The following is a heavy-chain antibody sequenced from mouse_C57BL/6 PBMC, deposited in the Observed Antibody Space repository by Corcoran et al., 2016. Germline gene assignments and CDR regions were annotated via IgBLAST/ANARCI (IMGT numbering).Heavy chain of an antibody. CDR1: GYTFTDYY. CDR3: ARRFDYYGSSNWYFAV. V-gene: IGHV1-26*01. J-gene: IGHJ1*03. CDR2: INPNNGGT. Sequence: EVQLQQSGPELVKPGASVKISCKASGYTFTDYYMNWVKQSHGKSLEWIGDINPNNGGTSYNQKFKGKATLTVDKSSSTAYMELRSLTSEDSAGYYCARRFDYYGSSNWYFAVWGTGTTVTVSS. D-gene: IGHD1-1*01.